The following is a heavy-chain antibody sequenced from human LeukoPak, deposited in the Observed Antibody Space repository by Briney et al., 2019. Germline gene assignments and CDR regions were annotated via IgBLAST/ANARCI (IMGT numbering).Heavy chain of an antibody. D-gene: IGHD1-1*01. Sequence: SETLSLTCTVSGGSVTSTDYYWSWIRQPPGKGLEWIGEINHSGSTNYNPSLKSRVTISVDTSKNQFSLKLSSVTAADTAVYYCARGRSWRSYFDYWGQGTLVTVSS. CDR2: INHSGST. CDR1: GGSVTSTDYY. CDR3: ARGRSWRSYFDY. J-gene: IGHJ4*02. V-gene: IGHV4-34*01.